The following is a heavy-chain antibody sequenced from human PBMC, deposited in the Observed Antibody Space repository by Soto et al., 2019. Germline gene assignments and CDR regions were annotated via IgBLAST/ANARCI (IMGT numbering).Heavy chain of an antibody. D-gene: IGHD2-15*01. CDR1: GFTFVDYA. CDR3: TAFQLNVAVTRWYHATDN. CDR2: IRSRVHGGTT. Sequence: GGSLRLSCTGSGFTFVDYAMSWFRQAPGKGLEWVGFIRSRVHGGTTEYAGSVKGRFTISRDDSTSIAYLQMNSLKTEDTAVYYCTAFQLNVAVTRWYHATDNWGQGALVTVS. V-gene: IGHV3-49*03. J-gene: IGHJ4*02.